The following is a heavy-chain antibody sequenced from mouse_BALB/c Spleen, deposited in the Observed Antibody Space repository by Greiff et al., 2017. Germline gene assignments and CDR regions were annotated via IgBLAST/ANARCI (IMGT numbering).Heavy chain of an antibody. V-gene: IGHV2-9-2*01. CDR1: GFSLTSYD. CDR3: VRENYGYGYAMDY. D-gene: IGHD1-2*01. Sequence: VKVVESGPGLVAPSQSLSITCTVSGFSLTSYDISWIRQPPGKGLEWLGVIWTGGGTNYNSAFMSRLSISKDNSKSQVFLKMNSLQTDDTAIYYCVRENYGYGYAMDYWGQGTSVTVSS. J-gene: IGHJ4*01. CDR2: IWTGGGT.